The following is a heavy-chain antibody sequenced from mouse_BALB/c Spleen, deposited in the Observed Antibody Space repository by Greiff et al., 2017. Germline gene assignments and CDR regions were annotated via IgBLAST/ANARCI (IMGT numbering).Heavy chain of an antibody. V-gene: IGHV3-8*02. J-gene: IGHJ4*01. Sequence: EVQLQESGPSLVKPSQTLSLTCSVTGDSITSGYWNWIRKFPGNKLEYMGYISYSGSTYYNPSLKSRISITRDTSKNQYYLQLNSVTTEDTATYYCARYDSSSLEGAMDYWGQGTSVTVSS. D-gene: IGHD1-1*01. CDR1: GDSITSGY. CDR3: ARYDSSSLEGAMDY. CDR2: ISYSGST.